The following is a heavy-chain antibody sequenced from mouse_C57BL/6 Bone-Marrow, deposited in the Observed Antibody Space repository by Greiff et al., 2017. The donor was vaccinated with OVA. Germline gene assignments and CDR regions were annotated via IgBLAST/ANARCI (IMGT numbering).Heavy chain of an antibody. Sequence: EVQLQQSGPELVKPGASVKISCKASGYTFTDYYMNWVKQSHGKSLEWIGDINPNNGGTSYNQKFKGKATLTVDKSSSTAYMELRSLTSEDSAVYYCARRTWDYWGQGTTLTVSS. CDR1: GYTFTDYY. CDR3: ARRTWDY. CDR2: INPNNGGT. J-gene: IGHJ2*01. V-gene: IGHV1-26*01.